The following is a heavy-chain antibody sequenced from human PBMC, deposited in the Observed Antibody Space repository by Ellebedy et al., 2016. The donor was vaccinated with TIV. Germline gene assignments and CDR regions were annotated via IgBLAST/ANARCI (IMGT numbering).Heavy chain of an antibody. D-gene: IGHD3-9*01. Sequence: GGSLRLXXVASGFTFSTYGMFWARQAPGKGLEWVALIKYDGSSKYYADSVKGRFTVSKDRSKNTLDLQMNSLRAEDTALYYCARDGPDGPFLTQADFYGMDVWGQGTTVTVS. CDR3: ARDGPDGPFLTQADFYGMDV. V-gene: IGHV3-30*03. CDR2: IKYDGSSK. CDR1: GFTFSTYG. J-gene: IGHJ6*02.